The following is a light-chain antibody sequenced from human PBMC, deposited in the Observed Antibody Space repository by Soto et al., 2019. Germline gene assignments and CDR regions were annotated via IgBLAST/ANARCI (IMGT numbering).Light chain of an antibody. J-gene: IGKJ3*01. V-gene: IGKV3-11*01. Sequence: EIVLTQSPATLSLSPGERATLSCRASQSVSSYLAWYQQKPGQAPRLLIYDASNRATGIPARFSGSGSGTDFTLTISSLEPEDFAVYYCQQRTDWPLFGPGTKVDMK. CDR2: DAS. CDR3: QQRTDWPL. CDR1: QSVSSY.